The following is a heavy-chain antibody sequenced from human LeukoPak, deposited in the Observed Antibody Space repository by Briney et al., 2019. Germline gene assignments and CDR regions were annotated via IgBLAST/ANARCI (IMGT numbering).Heavy chain of an antibody. Sequence: SETLSLTCTVSGGSVSSGGYYWSWIRQPPGKGLEWIGYIYYSGSTNYNPSLKSRVTISVDTSKNQFSLKLSSVTTADTAVYYCARFSGSYSWGQGTLVTVSS. CDR1: GGSVSSGGYY. J-gene: IGHJ4*02. CDR2: IYYSGST. CDR3: ARFSGSYS. D-gene: IGHD1-26*01. V-gene: IGHV4-61*08.